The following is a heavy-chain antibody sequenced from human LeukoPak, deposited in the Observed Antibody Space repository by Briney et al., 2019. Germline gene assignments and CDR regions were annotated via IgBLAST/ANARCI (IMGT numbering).Heavy chain of an antibody. J-gene: IGHJ4*02. Sequence: GGSLRLSCAASGFTFSNAWMSWVRQAPGRGLEWVGRIKRKGDDGTIDYAAPVKGRLSISRDDSKSTLYLQMNSLKSEDTAVYYCTAGTGRSDFDYWGQGTLVTVSS. D-gene: IGHD3/OR15-3a*01. CDR1: GFTFSNAW. V-gene: IGHV3-15*01. CDR2: IKRKGDDGTI. CDR3: TAGTGRSDFDY.